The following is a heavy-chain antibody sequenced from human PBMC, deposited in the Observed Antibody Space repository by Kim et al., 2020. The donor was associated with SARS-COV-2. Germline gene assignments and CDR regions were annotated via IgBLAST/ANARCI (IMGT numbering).Heavy chain of an antibody. CDR3: ARADPGVAWYFDS. Sequence: SVKVSCKASGGTFSSYAISWVRQAPGQGLEWMGRIIPFLGIANYAQKFQGRVTITADKSTSTAYMELSSLRSEDTAVYYCARADPGVAWYFDSWGQGTLVTVSS. V-gene: IGHV1-69*04. J-gene: IGHJ4*02. CDR2: IIPFLGIA. D-gene: IGHD3-3*01. CDR1: GGTFSSYA.